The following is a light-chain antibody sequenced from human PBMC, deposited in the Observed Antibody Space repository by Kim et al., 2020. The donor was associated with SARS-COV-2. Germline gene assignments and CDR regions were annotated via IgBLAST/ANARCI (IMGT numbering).Light chain of an antibody. CDR2: GNS. CDR3: QSYDSSLSGYV. Sequence: VAISCTGSRSNIGAGYDVHWYQQLPGTAPKLPIYGNSNRPSGVPDRFSGSKSGTSASLAITGLQAEDEADYYCQSYDSSLSGYVFGTGTQLTVL. V-gene: IGLV1-40*01. J-gene: IGLJ1*01. CDR1: RSNIGAGYD.